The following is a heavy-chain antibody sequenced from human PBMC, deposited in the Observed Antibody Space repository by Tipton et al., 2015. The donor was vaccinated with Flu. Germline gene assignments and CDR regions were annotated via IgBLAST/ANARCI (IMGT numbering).Heavy chain of an antibody. J-gene: IGHJ6*03. CDR1: GDSISPYY. CDR3: ATSYWNFPSQTGYYHYMDV. Sequence: TLSLTCTVSGDSISPYYWSWIRQPPGKGLEWIGYIYHSGYTNYSPSLKSRVTISVDTSKNQFSLNLSSVTAADTAMYYCATSYWNFPSQTGYYHYMDVWGTGTTVTVSS. CDR2: IYHSGYT. V-gene: IGHV4-59*08. D-gene: IGHD1-7*01.